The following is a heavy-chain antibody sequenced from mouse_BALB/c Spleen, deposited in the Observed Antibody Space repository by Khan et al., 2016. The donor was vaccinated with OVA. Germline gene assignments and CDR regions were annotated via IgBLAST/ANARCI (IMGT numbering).Heavy chain of an antibody. V-gene: IGHV2-6-4*01. D-gene: IGHD3-3*01. CDR2: MWIGGST. CDR3: ARNRDGGSYWYFDV. CDR1: GFSLSRYS. J-gene: IGHJ1*01. Sequence: QVQLQQSGPGLVAPSQSLSITCTVSGFSLSRYSVHWVRQPPGKGLEWLGIMWIGGSTDYNSALKSRLSISKDNSKSQVFLKMNSLQTDDTAMYXCARNRDGGSYWYFDVLGAGTTVTVSS.